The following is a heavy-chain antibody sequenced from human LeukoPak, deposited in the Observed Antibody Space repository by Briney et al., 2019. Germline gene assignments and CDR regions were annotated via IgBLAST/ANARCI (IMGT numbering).Heavy chain of an antibody. J-gene: IGHJ6*02. Sequence: SVKVSCKASGGTFSSYAISWVRQAPGQGLEWMGGIIPIFGTTNYAQKFQGRVTITADESTSTAYMELSSLRSEDTAVYYCARRVTVTTIIEPYYYYSGMDVWGQGTTVTVSS. CDR3: ARRVTVTTIIEPYYYYSGMDV. D-gene: IGHD4-17*01. V-gene: IGHV1-69*13. CDR2: IIPIFGTT. CDR1: GGTFSSYA.